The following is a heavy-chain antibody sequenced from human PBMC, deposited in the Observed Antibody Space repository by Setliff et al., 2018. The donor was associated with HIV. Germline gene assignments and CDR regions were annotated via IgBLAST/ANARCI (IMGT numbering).Heavy chain of an antibody. D-gene: IGHD3-22*01. V-gene: IGHV4-30-4*08. Sequence: KPSETLSLTCTVSGGSISSGDYFLSWIRQAPGKGLEWIGCIYYSGSTYYNPSLKSRVTISVDTSKNQFSLKLSSVNAADTAVYYCASLNYYDSSGYYPHWGQGTLVTVSS. CDR3: ASLNYYDSSGYYPH. CDR1: GGSISSGDYF. CDR2: IYYSGST. J-gene: IGHJ4*02.